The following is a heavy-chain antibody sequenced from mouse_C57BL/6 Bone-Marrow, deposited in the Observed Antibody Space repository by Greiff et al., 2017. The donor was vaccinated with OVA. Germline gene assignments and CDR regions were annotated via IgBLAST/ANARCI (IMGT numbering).Heavy chain of an antibody. CDR2: IYPRGGNT. V-gene: IGHV1-81*01. Sequence: VQLQQSGAELARPGASVKLSCTASGYTFTSYGISWVKQRTGQGLEWIGEIYPRGGNTYYTEKFKGQATLTADKSSSTAYMELRSLTSEDSAVYFCARKGDYGNDLAWFAYWGKGTLVTVSA. D-gene: IGHD2-2*01. J-gene: IGHJ3*01. CDR3: ARKGDYGNDLAWFAY. CDR1: GYTFTSYG.